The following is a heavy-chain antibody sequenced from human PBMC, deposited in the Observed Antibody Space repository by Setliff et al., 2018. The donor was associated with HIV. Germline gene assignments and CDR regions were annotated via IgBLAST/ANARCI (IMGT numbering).Heavy chain of an antibody. Sequence: SVEVSCKTSRATFNTYTFSWVRQAPGRGLEWMGGIIPILGTPNYAQKFQGRVKITADKATSTIYVEVNSLTFDDTAVIYCAREGGMYGSDHHFDSWGQGTPVTVSS. CDR1: RATFNTYT. D-gene: IGHD6-19*01. J-gene: IGHJ4*02. CDR2: IIPILGTP. CDR3: AREGGMYGSDHHFDS. V-gene: IGHV1-69*08.